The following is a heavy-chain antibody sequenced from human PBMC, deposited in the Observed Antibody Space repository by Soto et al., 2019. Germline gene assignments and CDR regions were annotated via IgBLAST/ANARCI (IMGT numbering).Heavy chain of an antibody. D-gene: IGHD3-22*01. V-gene: IGHV1-46*01. CDR1: GYTFTSYY. CDR2: INPSGGST. J-gene: IGHJ3*02. Sequence: ASVKVSCKASGYTFTSYYMHWVRQAPGQGLEWMGIINPSGGSTSYAQKFQGRVTMTRDTSTSTVYMELSSLRSEDTAVYYCARVRYYDSSGYSAFDIWGQGTMVTVSS. CDR3: ARVRYYDSSGYSAFDI.